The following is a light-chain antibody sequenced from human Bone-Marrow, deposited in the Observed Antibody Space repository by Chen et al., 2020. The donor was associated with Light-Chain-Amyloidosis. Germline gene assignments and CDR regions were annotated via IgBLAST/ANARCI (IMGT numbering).Light chain of an antibody. CDR1: DLPTKY. CDR3: QSADSSGTYEVI. V-gene: IGLV3-25*03. CDR2: RDT. J-gene: IGLJ2*01. Sequence: SYELPQPPSVSVYPGQTARITCSGDDLPTKYAYWYQEKPGQAPVLVIHRDTERPSGISERFYGSSSGTTATLTISGVQAEDEADYHCQSADSSGTYEVIFGGGTKLTVL.